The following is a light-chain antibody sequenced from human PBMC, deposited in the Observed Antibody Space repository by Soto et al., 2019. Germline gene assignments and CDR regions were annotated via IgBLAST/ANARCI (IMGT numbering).Light chain of an antibody. Sequence: QPVLTQSPSASASLGASVKLTCTLISGHSSYAIAWHQQQPEKGPRYLMKLNSDGSHSKGDGIPDRFSGSSSGAERYLTISSLQSEDEADYYCQTWGTGIQGVFGGGTKLTV. CDR3: QTWGTGIQGV. J-gene: IGLJ2*01. CDR2: LNSDGSH. CDR1: SGHSSYA. V-gene: IGLV4-69*01.